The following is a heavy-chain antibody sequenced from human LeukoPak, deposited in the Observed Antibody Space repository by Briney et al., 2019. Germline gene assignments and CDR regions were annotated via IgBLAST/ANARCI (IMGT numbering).Heavy chain of an antibody. CDR2: FYSGGST. J-gene: IGHJ6*03. D-gene: IGHD6-13*01. CDR3: AKSRQLAKNYYFYYYMDV. V-gene: IGHV4-39*01. CDR1: GGSISTIIYS. Sequence: SETLSLTCTVSGGSISTIIYSWGWIRQPPGNGLEWLVNFYSGGSTYYNPSLKSRVTMSADTSKNQFSLKLSSVTAADTAVYYCAKSRQLAKNYYFYYYMDVWGKGTTVTVSS.